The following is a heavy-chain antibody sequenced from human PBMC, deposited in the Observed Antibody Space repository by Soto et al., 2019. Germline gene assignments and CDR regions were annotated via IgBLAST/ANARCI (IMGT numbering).Heavy chain of an antibody. CDR1: GYTFLDFY. CDR3: ARDKPFSAGY. CDR2: INPSGGGT. J-gene: IGHJ1*01. D-gene: IGHD3-3*02. Sequence: QVQLVQSGTEVKKPGASVKVSCKASGYTFLDFYIHWVRQAPGQGLEWMGFINPSGGGTTYAQQFQGILTMTRDTSTSTVYMELISLRSEDTAIYYCARDKPFSAGYWAQGPLVT. V-gene: IGHV1-46*01.